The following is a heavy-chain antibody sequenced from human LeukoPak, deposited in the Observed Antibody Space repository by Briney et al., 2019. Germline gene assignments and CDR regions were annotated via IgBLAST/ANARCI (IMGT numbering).Heavy chain of an antibody. CDR3: AGELSPGTAASLFDY. CDR1: GDSVSSNVAG. V-gene: IGHV6-1*01. D-gene: IGHD6-13*01. J-gene: IGHJ4*02. CDR2: TYYRSNKWYN. Sequence: SQTLSLTCVISGDSVSSNVAGWNWIRQSPSRGLEWLGRTYYRSNKWYNDYGESVKSRLIISADTSKNQFSLQLNSVTPEDTAVFYCAGELSPGTAASLFDYWGQGTLVTVSS.